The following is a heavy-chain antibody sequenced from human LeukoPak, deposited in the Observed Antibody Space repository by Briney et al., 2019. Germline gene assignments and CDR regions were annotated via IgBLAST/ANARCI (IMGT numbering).Heavy chain of an antibody. Sequence: SETLSLTCAVYGGSFSGYYWSWIRQPPGKGLEWIGEINHSGSTNYNPSLKSRVTISVDTSKNQFSLKLSSVTAADTAVYYCARDSLYCSSTSCYFHRKGWFDPWGQGTLVTVSS. V-gene: IGHV4-34*01. CDR1: GGSFSGYY. D-gene: IGHD2-2*01. J-gene: IGHJ5*02. CDR2: INHSGST. CDR3: ARDSLYCSSTSCYFHRKGWFDP.